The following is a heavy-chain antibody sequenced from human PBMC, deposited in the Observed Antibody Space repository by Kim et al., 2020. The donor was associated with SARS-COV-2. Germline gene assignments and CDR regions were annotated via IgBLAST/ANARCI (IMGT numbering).Heavy chain of an antibody. Sequence: GGSLRLSCAASGFTFSSYGMHWVRQAPGKGLEWVAVISYDGSNKYYADSVKGRFTISRDNSKNTLYLQMNSLRAEDTAVYYCAKEEDYYDSSGYSFDYWGQGTLVTVSS. J-gene: IGHJ4*02. CDR3: AKEEDYYDSSGYSFDY. D-gene: IGHD3-22*01. CDR2: ISYDGSNK. CDR1: GFTFSSYG. V-gene: IGHV3-30*18.